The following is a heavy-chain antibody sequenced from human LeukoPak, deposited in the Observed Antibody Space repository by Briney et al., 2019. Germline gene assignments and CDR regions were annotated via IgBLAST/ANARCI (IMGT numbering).Heavy chain of an antibody. CDR2: TYPGDSDT. CDR1: GFRFSDYW. V-gene: IGHV5-51*01. J-gene: IGHJ4*02. CDR3: ARKYGYYFDS. Sequence: GESLKISCQTSGFRFSDYWIAWVRQMPGKGLEWMGITYPGDSDTRYSPSFQGQVTISADKPISTAYLQWSGLRASDTAMYYCARKYGYYFDSWGRGTLVSVSS. D-gene: IGHD3-3*01.